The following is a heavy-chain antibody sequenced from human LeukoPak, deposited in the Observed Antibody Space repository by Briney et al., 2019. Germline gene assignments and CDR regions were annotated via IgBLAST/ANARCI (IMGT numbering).Heavy chain of an antibody. D-gene: IGHD2-2*01. CDR2: ISAYNGNT. CDR3: AIVYCSSTSCFHWFDP. J-gene: IGHJ5*02. CDR1: GYSFTSYG. V-gene: IGHV1-18*01. Sequence: GESLKISCKDSGYSFTSYGISWVRQAPGQGLEWMGWISAYNGNTNYAQKLQGRVTMTTDTSTSTAYMELRSLRSDDTAVYYCAIVYCSSTSCFHWFDPWGQGTLVTVSS.